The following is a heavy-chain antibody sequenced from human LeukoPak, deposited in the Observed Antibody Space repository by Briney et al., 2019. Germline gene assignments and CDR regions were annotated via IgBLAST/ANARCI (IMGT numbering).Heavy chain of an antibody. Sequence: GGSLRFSCAASGFTFSSYGMSWVRQAPGEGLEWVSSISGSGVSTYYADSVKGRFTISRDSSKNTVYLQMNGLRAEDTAVYYCAKGGNSGRTYYYYYMDVWGKGTTVTVSS. CDR2: ISGSGVST. CDR3: AKGGNSGRTYYYYYMDV. CDR1: GFTFSSYG. D-gene: IGHD6-19*01. J-gene: IGHJ6*03. V-gene: IGHV3-23*01.